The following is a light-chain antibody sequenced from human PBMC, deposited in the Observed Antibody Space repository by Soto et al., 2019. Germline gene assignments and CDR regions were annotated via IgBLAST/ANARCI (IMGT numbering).Light chain of an antibody. CDR2: GAS. CDR1: QSVSSN. V-gene: IGKV3-15*01. Sequence: IVMTQSPSTLSVSPGERATLSCRASQSVSSNLAWYQQKPGQAPRLLIYGASTGATGIPARFSGSGFGTEFTLTISSLQSEDFVVYYCQQYSNWPPWTFGQGTKVDIK. CDR3: QQYSNWPPWT. J-gene: IGKJ1*01.